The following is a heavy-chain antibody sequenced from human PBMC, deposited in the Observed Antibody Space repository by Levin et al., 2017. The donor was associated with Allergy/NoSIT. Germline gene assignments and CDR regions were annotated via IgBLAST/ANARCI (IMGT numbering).Heavy chain of an antibody. V-gene: IGHV3-33*01. D-gene: IGHD2-15*01. CDR3: ARDRGDCSSGSCHSDYFDY. J-gene: IGHJ4*02. Sequence: GESLKISCVASGLTFNECGMHWVRQAPGKGLEWVAIIWSDGGNIHYADSVKGRFTISRDNSKNTLYLQMNSLRAEDTAVYYCARDRGDCSSGSCHSDYFDYWGQGTPVTVSS. CDR1: GLTFNECG. CDR2: IWSDGGNI.